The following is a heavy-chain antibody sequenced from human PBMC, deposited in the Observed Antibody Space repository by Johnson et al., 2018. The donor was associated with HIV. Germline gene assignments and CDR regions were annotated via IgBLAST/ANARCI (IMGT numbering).Heavy chain of an antibody. V-gene: IGHV3-30*04. CDR3: ARVYTSSFSHGAFDI. D-gene: IGHD6-6*01. Sequence: QVQLVESGGALVQPGRSLRLSCAASGFTFSSYAMHWVRQAPGKGLEWVAVISYDGSNKYYVDSVKGRFTISRDNSKNTLYLQMNSLRAEDTAVYYCARVYTSSFSHGAFDIWGQGTMVTVSS. CDR2: ISYDGSNK. CDR1: GFTFSSYA. J-gene: IGHJ3*02.